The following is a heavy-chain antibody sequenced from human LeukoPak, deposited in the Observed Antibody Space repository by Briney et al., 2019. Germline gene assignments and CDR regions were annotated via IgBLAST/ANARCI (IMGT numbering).Heavy chain of an antibody. V-gene: IGHV3-48*02. CDR1: GFTFSSYS. CDR3: ARAMTS. Sequence: PGGSLRLSCAASGFTFSSYSMNWVRQAPGKGLEWVSYISSSSTIYADSAKGRFTISRDNAKNSLYLQMNSLRDDDTAVYYCARAMTSWGQGTLVTVSS. D-gene: IGHD4-11*01. J-gene: IGHJ4*02. CDR2: ISSSSTI.